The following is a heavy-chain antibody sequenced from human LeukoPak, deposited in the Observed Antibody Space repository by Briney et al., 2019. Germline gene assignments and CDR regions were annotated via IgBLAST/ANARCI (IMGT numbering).Heavy chain of an antibody. CDR2: TYYRSKWYN. CDR1: GDSVSSNCAA. Sequence: SQTLSLTCAISGDSVSSNCAAWNWIRHSPSRGLEWLGRTYYRSKWYNDYAVSVKSRITISPDTFKNQLSLRLNSVTPEDTAVYYCARGGGPMVRGIIRPPHYFDPWGQGTLVTASS. V-gene: IGHV6-1*01. CDR3: ARGGGPMVRGIIRPPHYFDP. D-gene: IGHD3-10*01. J-gene: IGHJ5*02.